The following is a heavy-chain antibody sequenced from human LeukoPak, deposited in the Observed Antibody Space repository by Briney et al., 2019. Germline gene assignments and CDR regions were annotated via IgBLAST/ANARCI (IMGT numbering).Heavy chain of an antibody. CDR2: IRWDGGTT. CDR3: VRDGPGYNYGNKWLDP. Sequence: GGSLRLSCAASGFTFDDYSMHWVRQVPGTGLEWVSLIRWDGGTTNYADSVKGRFTISRDNRENAVYLQMNSLRIEDTAIYYCVRDGPGYNYGNKWLDPWGRGTLVTVSS. J-gene: IGHJ5*02. CDR1: GFTFDDYS. V-gene: IGHV3-43*01. D-gene: IGHD5-18*01.